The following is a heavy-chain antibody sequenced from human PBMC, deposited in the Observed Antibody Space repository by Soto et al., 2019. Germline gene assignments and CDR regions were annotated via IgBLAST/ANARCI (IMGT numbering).Heavy chain of an antibody. CDR2: IYYSGST. CDR1: GGSISSGDYY. V-gene: IGHV4-30-4*01. D-gene: IGHD3-16*01. J-gene: IGHJ4*02. CDR3: GYMITFGGVDE. Sequence: SETLSLTCTVSGGSISSGDYYWSWIRQPPGKGLEWIGYIYYSGSTYYNPSLKSRVTISVDTSKNQFSLKLSSVTAADTAVYYCGYMITFGGVDEWGQGTLVTVSS.